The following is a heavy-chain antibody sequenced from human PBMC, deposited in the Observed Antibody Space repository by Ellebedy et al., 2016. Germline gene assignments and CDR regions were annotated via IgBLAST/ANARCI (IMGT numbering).Heavy chain of an antibody. J-gene: IGHJ6*02. CDR1: GFTFSSYA. Sequence: GGSLRLSCAASGFTFSSYAMHWVRQAPGKGLEWVAVISYDGSNKYYADSVKGRFTISRDNSKNTLYLQMNSLRAEDTAVYYCARDDYDFWSGYVLDYYGMDVWGQGTTVTVSS. CDR3: ARDDYDFWSGYVLDYYGMDV. V-gene: IGHV3-30-3*01. CDR2: ISYDGSNK. D-gene: IGHD3-3*01.